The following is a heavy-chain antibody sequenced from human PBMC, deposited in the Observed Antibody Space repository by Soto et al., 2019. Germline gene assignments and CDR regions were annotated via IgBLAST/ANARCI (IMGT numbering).Heavy chain of an antibody. D-gene: IGHD6-6*01. CDR3: ASGMKLIAARPHRFDH. J-gene: IGHJ5*02. Sequence: GGSLRLSCAASGFTFSSYGMHWVRQAPGKGLEWVAVIWYDGSNKYYADSVKGRFTISRDNSKNTLYLQMNSLRAEDTAVYYCASGMKLIAARPHRFDHWGQGTLVTVSS. CDR1: GFTFSSYG. V-gene: IGHV3-33*01. CDR2: IWYDGSNK.